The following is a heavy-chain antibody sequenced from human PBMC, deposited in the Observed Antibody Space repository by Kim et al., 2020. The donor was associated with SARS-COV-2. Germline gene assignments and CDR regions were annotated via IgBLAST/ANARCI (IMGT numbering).Heavy chain of an antibody. D-gene: IGHD2-21*01. J-gene: IGHJ4*02. CDR3: ARAVIPDY. CDR2: GSEK. Sequence: GSEKYYVDSVKGRFTISRDNAKNSLYLQMNSLRAEDTAVYYCARAVIPDYWGQGTLVTVSS. V-gene: IGHV3-7*04.